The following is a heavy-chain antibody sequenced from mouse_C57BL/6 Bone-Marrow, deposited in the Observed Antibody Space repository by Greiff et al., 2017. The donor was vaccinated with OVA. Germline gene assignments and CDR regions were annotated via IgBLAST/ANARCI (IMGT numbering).Heavy chain of an antibody. V-gene: IGHV2-9-1*01. CDR3: ARNNYYGPYYYAMDY. J-gene: IGHJ4*01. D-gene: IGHD1-1*01. CDR2: IWTGGGT. Sequence: VQGVESGPGLVAPSQSLSITCTVSGFSLTSYAISWVRQPPGKGLEWLGVIWTGGGTNYNSALKSRLSISKDNSKSQVFLKMNSLQTDDTARYYCARNNYYGPYYYAMDYWGQGTSVTVSS. CDR1: GFSLTSYA.